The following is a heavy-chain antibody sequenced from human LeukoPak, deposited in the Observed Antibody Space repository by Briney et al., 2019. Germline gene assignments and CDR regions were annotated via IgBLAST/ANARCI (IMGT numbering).Heavy chain of an antibody. CDR3: ARAVNSGSYTNFQH. V-gene: IGHV4-59*01. CDR2: IYYSGST. CDR1: GGSISNYY. J-gene: IGHJ1*01. D-gene: IGHD1-26*01. Sequence: PSETLSLTCTVSGGSISNYYWSWIRQPPGKGLEWIGYIYYSGSTNYNPSLKSRVTISVDTSKNQFSLKLSSVTAADTVMYYCARAVNSGSYTNFQHWGQGTLVTVSS.